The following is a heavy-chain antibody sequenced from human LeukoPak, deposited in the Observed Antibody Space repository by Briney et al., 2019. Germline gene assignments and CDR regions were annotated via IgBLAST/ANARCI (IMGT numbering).Heavy chain of an antibody. CDR1: GFTFSNYW. J-gene: IGHJ6*03. Sequence: PGGSLRLSCAASGFTFSNYWMSWVRQAPGKGLEWVANIKQDGSEKYYVDSVKGRFTISRDNAKNSLYLQMNSLRAEDTAVYYRARYGPFLEWLSYYYYYYMDVWGKGTTVTVSS. D-gene: IGHD3-3*02. V-gene: IGHV3-7*01. CDR2: IKQDGSEK. CDR3: ARYGPFLEWLSYYYYYYMDV.